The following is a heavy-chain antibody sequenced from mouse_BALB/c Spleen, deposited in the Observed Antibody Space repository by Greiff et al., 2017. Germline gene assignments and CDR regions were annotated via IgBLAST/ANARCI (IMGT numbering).Heavy chain of an antibody. D-gene: IGHD2-4*01. J-gene: IGHJ2*01. CDR2: ISSGGSYT. V-gene: IGHV5-9-3*01. CDR3: ARGDYVYYFDY. CDR1: GFTFSSYA. Sequence: EVQVVESGGGLVKPGGSLKLSCAASGFTFSSYAMSWVRQTPEKRLEWVATISSGGSYTYYPDSVKGRFTISRDNAKNTLYLQMSSLRSEDTAMYYCARGDYVYYFDYWGQGTTLTVSS.